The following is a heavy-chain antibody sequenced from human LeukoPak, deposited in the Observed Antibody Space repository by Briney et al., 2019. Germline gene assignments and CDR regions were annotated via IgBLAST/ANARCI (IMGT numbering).Heavy chain of an antibody. CDR3: TRDNPLGDYFDY. CDR1: GFTFGDYA. J-gene: IGHJ4*02. D-gene: IGHD3-16*01. V-gene: IGHV3-49*04. CDR2: IRSKAYGGTT. Sequence: GGSLRLSCTASGFTFGDYAISWVRQAPGKGLEWVGFIRSKAYGGTTEYAASVKGRFTISRDDSKSIAYLQMNSLKTEDTAVYYCTRDNPLGDYFDYWGQGTLVTVSS.